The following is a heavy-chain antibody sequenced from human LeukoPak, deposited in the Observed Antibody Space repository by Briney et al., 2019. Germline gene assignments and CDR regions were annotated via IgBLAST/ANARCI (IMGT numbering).Heavy chain of an antibody. Sequence: PSETLSLTCTVSGVSISSSSYYWGWIRQPPGKGLEWIGSIYYSGSAYYNPSLKSRVTISVDTSKNQFSLKLSSVTAADTAVYYCARRFHYYYGSGSYPRDVWGKGTTVTVSS. CDR3: ARRFHYYYGSGSYPRDV. CDR2: IYYSGSA. CDR1: GVSISSSSYY. D-gene: IGHD3-10*01. V-gene: IGHV4-39*07. J-gene: IGHJ6*04.